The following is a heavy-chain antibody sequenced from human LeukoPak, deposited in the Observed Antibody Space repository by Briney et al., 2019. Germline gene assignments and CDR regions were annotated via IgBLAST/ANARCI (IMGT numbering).Heavy chain of an antibody. CDR2: IIPIFGTA. J-gene: IGHJ4*02. V-gene: IGHV1-69*06. CDR3: ASSDRDGYNYYFDY. Sequence: SVKVSCKASGGTFSSYAISWVRQATGQGLEWMGGIIPIFGTANYAQKFQGRVTITADKSTSTAYMELSSLRSEDTAVYYCASSDRDGYNYYFDYWGQGTLVTVSS. D-gene: IGHD5-24*01. CDR1: GGTFSSYA.